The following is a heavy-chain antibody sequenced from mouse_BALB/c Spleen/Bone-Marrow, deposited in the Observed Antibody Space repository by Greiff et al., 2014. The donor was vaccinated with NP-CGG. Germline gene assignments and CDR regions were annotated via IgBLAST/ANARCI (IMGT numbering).Heavy chain of an antibody. D-gene: IGHD2-10*02. J-gene: IGHJ2*01. CDR3: TRKYGPLYYFDY. Sequence: VQLQQSGAELVRPGASVKLSCKASGYTFTSYWMNWVKQRPGQGLEWIGNIYPSDSYTDYNQKFKDKATLTVDKSSSTAYMQLSSPTSGDSAVYYCTRKYGPLYYFDYWGQGTTLTVSS. V-gene: IGHV1-69*02. CDR1: GYTFTSYW. CDR2: IYPSDSYT.